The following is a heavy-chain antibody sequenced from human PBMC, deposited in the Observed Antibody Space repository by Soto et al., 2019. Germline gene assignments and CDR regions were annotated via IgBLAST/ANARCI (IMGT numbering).Heavy chain of an antibody. CDR3: VRTSLVVAAATRAAY. Sequence: EVQLVESGGGLVQPGGSLSLSCAASGFSFSSYWMHWVRQAPGKGLVWVSRINSDGSSTSYADSVKGRFSISRDNAKNTLYLQTISLRAEDTALYYCVRTSLVVAAATRAAYWGQGTLLTAS. D-gene: IGHD2-15*01. J-gene: IGHJ4*02. V-gene: IGHV3-74*01. CDR1: GFSFSSYW. CDR2: INSDGSST.